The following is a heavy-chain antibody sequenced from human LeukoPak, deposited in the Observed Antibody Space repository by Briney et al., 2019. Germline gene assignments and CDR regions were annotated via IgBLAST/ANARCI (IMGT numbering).Heavy chain of an antibody. CDR3: TRHGVIAARPHYFDS. J-gene: IGHJ4*02. V-gene: IGHV4-4*09. CDR1: GGSISSYY. CDR2: IYTGGST. Sequence: SETLSLTCTVSGGSISSYYWSWIRQPPGKGLEWIGYIYTGGSTNYNPSLKSRVTISVDASKNQFSLKLSSVTAADTAVYYCTRHGVIAARPHYFDSGARETRSTVPS. D-gene: IGHD6-6*01.